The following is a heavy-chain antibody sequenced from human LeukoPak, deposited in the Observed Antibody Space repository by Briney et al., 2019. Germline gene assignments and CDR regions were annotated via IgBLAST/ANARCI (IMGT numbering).Heavy chain of an antibody. D-gene: IGHD6-19*01. CDR2: ISYDGSNK. V-gene: IGHV3-30-3*01. CDR1: GFTFSTNA. CDR3: AKVAYSSGWYWSPFDY. J-gene: IGHJ4*02. Sequence: GGSLRLSCAASGFTFSTNAMHWVRQAPGKGLEWVAVISYDGSNKYYADSVKGRFTISRDNSKNTLYLQMNSLRAEDTAVYYCAKVAYSSGWYWSPFDYWGQGTLVTVSS.